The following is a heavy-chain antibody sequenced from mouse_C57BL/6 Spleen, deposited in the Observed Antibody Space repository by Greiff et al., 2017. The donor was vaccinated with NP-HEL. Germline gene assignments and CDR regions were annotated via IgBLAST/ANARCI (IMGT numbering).Heavy chain of an antibody. V-gene: IGHV1-50*01. CDR2: IDPSDSYT. Sequence: QVQLQQPGAELVKPGASVKLSCKASGYTFTSYWMQWVKQRPGQGLEWIGEIDPSDSYTNYNQKFKGKATLTVDTSSSTAYMQLSSLTSEDSAVYYCARSYYCGVDYWGQGTTLTVSS. D-gene: IGHD1-1*01. J-gene: IGHJ2*01. CDR1: GYTFTSYW. CDR3: ARSYYCGVDY.